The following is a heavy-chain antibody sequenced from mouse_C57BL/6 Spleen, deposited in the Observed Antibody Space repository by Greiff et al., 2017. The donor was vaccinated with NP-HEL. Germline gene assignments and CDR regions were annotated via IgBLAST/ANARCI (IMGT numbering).Heavy chain of an antibody. J-gene: IGHJ4*01. Sequence: QVQLQQPGAELVMPGASVKLSCKASGYTFTSYWMHWVKQRPGQGLEWIGEIDPSDSYTTYNQKFKGKSTLTVDKSSSTAYMQLSSLTSEDSAVYYCARGYYGSSYSAMDYWGQGTSVTVSS. D-gene: IGHD1-1*01. V-gene: IGHV1-69*01. CDR3: ARGYYGSSYSAMDY. CDR2: IDPSDSYT. CDR1: GYTFTSYW.